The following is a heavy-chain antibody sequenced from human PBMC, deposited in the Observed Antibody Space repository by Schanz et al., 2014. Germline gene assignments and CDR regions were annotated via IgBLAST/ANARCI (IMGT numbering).Heavy chain of an antibody. V-gene: IGHV3-11*06. Sequence: QVQLVESGGGLVKPGGSLRLSCAASGFIFSDYYMAWIRQAPGKGLEWVSSISGDHRNTFYADSVKGRFTISRDNSKNTLYLQMNSLRAEDTAVYYCAKSLESCPGGRCSRGYFDYWGQGTLVTVSS. J-gene: IGHJ4*02. CDR3: AKSLESCPGGRCSRGYFDY. D-gene: IGHD2-8*02. CDR1: GFIFSDYY. CDR2: ISGDHRNT.